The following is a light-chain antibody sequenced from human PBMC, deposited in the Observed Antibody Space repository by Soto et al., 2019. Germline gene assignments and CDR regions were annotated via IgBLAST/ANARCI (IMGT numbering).Light chain of an antibody. CDR2: EVS. CDR3: SSYTSSSTPYV. CDR1: SSDVGGYNY. Sequence: QSALTQPASVSGSPGQSITISCTGTSSDVGGYNYVSRYQQHPGKAPKLMIYEVSNRPSGVSNRFSGSKSGNTASLTISGLQAEDEADYYCSSYTSSSTPYVFGTGTKAPS. V-gene: IGLV2-14*01. J-gene: IGLJ1*01.